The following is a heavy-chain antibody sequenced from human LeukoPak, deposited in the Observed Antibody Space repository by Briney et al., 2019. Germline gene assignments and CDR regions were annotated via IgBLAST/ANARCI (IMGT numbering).Heavy chain of an antibody. CDR3: ARSVEGYCRGGSCYSYSYYMDV. D-gene: IGHD2-15*01. Sequence: SETLSLTCTVSGGSISGSISSYYWNWIRQPPGKGLEWIGYIYYSGSTNYNPSLKSRVTISVDTSKNQFSLKLSSVTAADTAVYYCARSVEGYCRGGSCYSYSYYMDVWGKGTTVTVSS. J-gene: IGHJ6*03. CDR1: GGSISGSISSYY. V-gene: IGHV4-61*01. CDR2: IYYSGST.